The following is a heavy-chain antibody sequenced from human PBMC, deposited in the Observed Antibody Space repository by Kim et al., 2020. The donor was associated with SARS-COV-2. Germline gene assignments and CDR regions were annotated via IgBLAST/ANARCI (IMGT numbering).Heavy chain of an antibody. CDR1: GFTFSSYA. CDR3: ARDSRNLYDYIWGSYRPYYYCGMDV. CDR2: ISYDGSNK. J-gene: IGHJ6*02. D-gene: IGHD3-16*02. V-gene: IGHV3-30*04. Sequence: GGSLRLSCAASGFTFSSYAMHWVRQAPGKGLEWVAVISYDGSNKYYVDSVKGRFTISRDNSKNTLYLQMNSLRAEDTAVYYCARDSRNLYDYIWGSYRPYYYCGMDVWGQGTTVTVSS.